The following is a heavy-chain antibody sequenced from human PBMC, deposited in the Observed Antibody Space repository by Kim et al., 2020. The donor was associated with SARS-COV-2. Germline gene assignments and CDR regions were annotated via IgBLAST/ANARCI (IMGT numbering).Heavy chain of an antibody. D-gene: IGHD3-3*01. J-gene: IGHJ6*02. CDR1: GFTFSSYA. V-gene: IGHV3-30-3*01. CDR3: ARDPRYYDFWSGYLTGNYYYYGMDV. CDR2: ISYDGGNK. Sequence: GGSLRLSCAASGFTFSSYAMHWVRQAPGKGLEWVAVISYDGGNKYYADSVKGRFTISRDNSKNTLYLQMNSLRAEDTAVYYCARDPRYYDFWSGYLTGNYYYYGMDVWGQGTTVTVSS.